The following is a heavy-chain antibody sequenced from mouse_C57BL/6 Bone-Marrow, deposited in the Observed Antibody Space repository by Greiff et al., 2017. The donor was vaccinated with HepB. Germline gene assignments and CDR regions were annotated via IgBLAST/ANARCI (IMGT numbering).Heavy chain of an antibody. CDR3: ASYYYGSRYWYFDV. D-gene: IGHD1-1*01. V-gene: IGHV14-3*01. J-gene: IGHJ1*03. CDR1: GFNIKNTY. Sequence: VQLQQSVAELVRPGASVKLSCTASGFNIKNTYMHWVKQRPEQGLEWIGRIDTANGNTKYAPKFQGKATITAETSSNTAYLQLSSLTSEDTAIYYCASYYYGSRYWYFDVWGTGTTVTVSS. CDR2: IDTANGNT.